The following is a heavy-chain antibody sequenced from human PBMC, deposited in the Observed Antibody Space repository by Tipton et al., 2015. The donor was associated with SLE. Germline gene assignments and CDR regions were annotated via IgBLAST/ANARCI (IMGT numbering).Heavy chain of an antibody. J-gene: IGHJ4*02. CDR3: AKYSSSSDY. CDR2: INHSGST. D-gene: IGHD6-6*01. Sequence: TLSLTCAVYGGSFSGYYCSWIRQPPGKGLEWIGEINHSGSTNYNPSLKSRVTISVDTSRNQLSQKLSSVTAADTAVYYCAKYSSSSDYWAQGTLVTVTS. V-gene: IGHV4-34*01. CDR1: GGSFSGYY.